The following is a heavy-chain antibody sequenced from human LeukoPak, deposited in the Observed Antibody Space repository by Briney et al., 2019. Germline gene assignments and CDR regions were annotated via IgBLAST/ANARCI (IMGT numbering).Heavy chain of an antibody. D-gene: IGHD3-22*01. CDR3: AKDVQESSYYYDSSGYQPGY. J-gene: IGHJ4*02. CDR2: IRYVGSNK. CDR1: GFTFSSYG. V-gene: IGHV3-30*02. Sequence: PGGSLRLSCAASGFTFSSYGMHWVRQAPGKGLEWVAFIRYVGSNKYYADSVKGRFTISRDNSKNTLYLQMNSLRAEDTAVYYCAKDVQESSYYYDSSGYQPGYWGQGTLVTVSS.